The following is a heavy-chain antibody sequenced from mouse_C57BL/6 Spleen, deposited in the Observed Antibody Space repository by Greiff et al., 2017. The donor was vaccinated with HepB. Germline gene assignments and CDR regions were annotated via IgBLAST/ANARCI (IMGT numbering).Heavy chain of an antibody. V-gene: IGHV1-43*01. J-gene: IGHJ1*03. D-gene: IGHD1-3*01. CDR1: GYSFTGYY. Sequence: EVKLVESGPELVKPGASVKISCKASGYSFTGYYMHWVKQSSEKSLEWIGEINPSTGGTSYNQKFKGKATLTVDKSSSTAYMQLKSLTSEDSAVYYCARGEKVYWYFDVWGTGTTVTVSS. CDR3: ARGEKVYWYFDV. CDR2: INPSTGGT.